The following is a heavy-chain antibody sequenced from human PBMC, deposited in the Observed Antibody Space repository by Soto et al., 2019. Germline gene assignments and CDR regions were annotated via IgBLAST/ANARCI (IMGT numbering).Heavy chain of an antibody. V-gene: IGHV4-34*01. CDR1: GGSFSGYY. D-gene: IGHD2-21*02. CDR2: INHSGST. CDR3: ARGSEYCGGDCYSYFDY. J-gene: IGHJ4*02. Sequence: SETLSLTCAVYGGSFSGYYWSWIRQPPGKGLEWIGEINHSGSTNYNPSLKSRVTISVDTSKNQFSLKLSSVTAADTAVYYCARGSEYCGGDCYSYFDYWGQGTLVTVSS.